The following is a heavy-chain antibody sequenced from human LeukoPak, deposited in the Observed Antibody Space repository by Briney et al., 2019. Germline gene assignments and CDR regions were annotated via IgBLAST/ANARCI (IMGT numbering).Heavy chain of an antibody. CDR2: ISSSSSYI. D-gene: IGHD3-22*01. J-gene: IGHJ6*03. Sequence: PGGSLRLSCVASGFTFSSYSMNWVRQAPGKGLEWVSSISSSSSYIYYADSVKGRFTLSRDNSKNTVYLQVDSLRSEDTAVYFCATSRITMIGDYMDFWGRGTAVTVSS. CDR1: GFTFSSYS. V-gene: IGHV3-21*01. CDR3: ATSRITMIGDYMDF.